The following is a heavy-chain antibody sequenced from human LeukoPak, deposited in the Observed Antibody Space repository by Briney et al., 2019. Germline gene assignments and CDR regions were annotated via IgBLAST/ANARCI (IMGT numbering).Heavy chain of an antibody. CDR3: ARHGGDFSYYFDY. CDR1: GGSISAYY. Sequence: SETLSLTCTVSGGSISAYYWSWIRQPPGKGLEWIGYIYHSGSTYYNPSLKSRVTISVDRSKNQFSLKLSSVTAADTAVYYCARHGGDFSYYFDYWGQGTLVTVSS. CDR2: IYHSGST. D-gene: IGHD3-16*02. V-gene: IGHV4-59*04. J-gene: IGHJ4*02.